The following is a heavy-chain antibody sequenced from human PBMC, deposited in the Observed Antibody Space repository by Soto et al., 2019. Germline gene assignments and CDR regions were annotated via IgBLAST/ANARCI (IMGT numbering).Heavy chain of an antibody. J-gene: IGHJ4*02. CDR1: GRSFSGYY. V-gene: IGHV4-34*01. Sequence: QVQLQQWGAGLLKPSETLSLTCAVYGRSFSGYYWSWIHQPPGKGLEWIGEINHSGSTNYNPSLKSRVTISVDTSQNQFSLNLSSVTAADTAVYYCARAYGGNSGVFDYWGQGTLVTVSS. CDR3: ARAYGGNSGVFDY. D-gene: IGHD4-17*01. CDR2: INHSGST.